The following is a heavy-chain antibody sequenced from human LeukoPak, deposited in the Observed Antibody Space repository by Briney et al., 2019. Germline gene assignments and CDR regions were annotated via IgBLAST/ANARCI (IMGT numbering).Heavy chain of an antibody. CDR2: IYPGDSDT. D-gene: IGHD5-18*01. Sequence: GESLKISXKGSGYSFTSYWIGWVRQMPGKGLEWMGSIYPGDSDTRYSPSFQGQVTISADKSISTAYLQWSSLKASDTAMYYRARLTPVDTAMVTSMDYWGQGTLVTVSS. V-gene: IGHV5-51*03. CDR1: GYSFTSYW. J-gene: IGHJ4*02. CDR3: ARLTPVDTAMVTSMDY.